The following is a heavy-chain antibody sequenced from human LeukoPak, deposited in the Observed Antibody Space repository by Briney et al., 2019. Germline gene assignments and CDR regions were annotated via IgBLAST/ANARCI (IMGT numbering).Heavy chain of an antibody. Sequence: GGSLRLSCAASGFTFSSYWMSWVRQAPGKGLEWVANIKQDGSEKYYVDSVKGRFTISRDNAENSLYLQMNSLRAEDTAVYYCARDSSLGYCSGGSCYWPYYYMDVWGKGTTVTVSS. CDR2: IKQDGSEK. V-gene: IGHV3-7*01. CDR1: GFTFSSYW. J-gene: IGHJ6*03. CDR3: ARDSSLGYCSGGSCYWPYYYMDV. D-gene: IGHD2-15*01.